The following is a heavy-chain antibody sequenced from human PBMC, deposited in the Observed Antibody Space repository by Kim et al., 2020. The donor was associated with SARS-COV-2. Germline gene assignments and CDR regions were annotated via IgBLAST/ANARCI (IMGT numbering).Heavy chain of an antibody. CDR2: ISSSGTTK. V-gene: IGHV3-11*04. D-gene: IGHD3-22*01. CDR3: APRDTSGNDYFEY. Sequence: GGSLRLSCAASGFIFSDYYMTWIRQAPGKGLEWVSYISSSGTTKYYADSVKGRFTVSRDNAKNSLYLQMNSLRAEDTAVYYCAPRDTSGNDYFEYWGQGTLVTVSS. J-gene: IGHJ4*02. CDR1: GFIFSDYY.